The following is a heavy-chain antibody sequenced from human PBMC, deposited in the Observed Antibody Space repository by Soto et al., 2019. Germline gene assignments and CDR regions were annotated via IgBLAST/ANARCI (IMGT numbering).Heavy chain of an antibody. CDR3: ARERDSFDY. D-gene: IGHD3-22*01. CDR2: VNAGDGSA. Sequence: QVQLVQSGAEVTEPGASVKVSCKTSGFTFTLHYIHWVRQAPGQGLEWVGMVNAGDGSATYAREFRDKVSMTWDTSTSTVHLDLNSLKSEDTAIYYCARERDSFDYWGQGTLVSVSP. V-gene: IGHV1-46*01. CDR1: GFTFTLHY. J-gene: IGHJ4*02.